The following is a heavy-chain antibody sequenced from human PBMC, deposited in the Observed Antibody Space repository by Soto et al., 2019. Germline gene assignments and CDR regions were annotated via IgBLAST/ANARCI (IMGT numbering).Heavy chain of an antibody. D-gene: IGHD2-2*01. CDR3: ARVFRYCSSTSRRRRNYYYYMDV. Sequence: SETLSLTCAVYGGSFSGYYWSWIRQPPGKGLEWIGEINHSGSTNYNPSLKSRVTISVDTSKNQFSLKLSSVTAADTAVYYCARVFRYCSSTSRRRRNYYYYMDVWGKGTTVTVSS. CDR2: INHSGST. CDR1: GGSFSGYY. V-gene: IGHV4-34*01. J-gene: IGHJ6*03.